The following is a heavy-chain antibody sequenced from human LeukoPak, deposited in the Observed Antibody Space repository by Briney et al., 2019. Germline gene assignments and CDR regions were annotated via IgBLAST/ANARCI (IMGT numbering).Heavy chain of an antibody. J-gene: IGHJ4*02. CDR2: IYYSGST. Sequence: PSETLSLTCTVSGGSISSSSYYWGWIRQPPGKGLEWIGSIYYSGSTYYNPSLKSRVTISVDTSKNQFSLKLSSVTAADTAVYYCARGSVTPLIVGANKGPLDYWGQGTLVTVSS. D-gene: IGHD1-26*01. CDR1: GGSISSSSYY. V-gene: IGHV4-39*07. CDR3: ARGSVTPLIVGANKGPLDY.